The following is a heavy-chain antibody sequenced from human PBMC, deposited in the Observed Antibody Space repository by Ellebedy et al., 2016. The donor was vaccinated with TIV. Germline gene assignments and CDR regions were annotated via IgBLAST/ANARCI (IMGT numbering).Heavy chain of an antibody. Sequence: ASVKASCXASGYTFTSHTIDWVRQAPGQRLEWLGWINAGNGNTKYSQKFQGRVTITRDTSASTVYMEMSSLRSEDTAVFYCARDPEGAYYYGSGKFDYWGQGTLVTVSS. V-gene: IGHV1-3*01. CDR3: ARDPEGAYYYGSGKFDY. CDR2: INAGNGNT. CDR1: GYTFTSHT. J-gene: IGHJ4*02. D-gene: IGHD3-10*01.